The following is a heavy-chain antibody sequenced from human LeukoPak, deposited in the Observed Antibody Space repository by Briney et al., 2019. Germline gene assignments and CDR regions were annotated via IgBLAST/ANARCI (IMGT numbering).Heavy chain of an antibody. CDR2: IYYSGST. CDR1: GGSISSYY. Sequence: PSETLSLTCTVSGGSISSYYWSWIRQPPGKGLEWIGYIYYSGSTNYNPSLKSRVTISVDTSKNQFSLKLSSVTAADTAVYYCARQPVVVVPAASRADAFDIWGQGTMVTVSS. J-gene: IGHJ3*02. D-gene: IGHD2-2*01. CDR3: ARQPVVVVPAASRADAFDI. V-gene: IGHV4-59*08.